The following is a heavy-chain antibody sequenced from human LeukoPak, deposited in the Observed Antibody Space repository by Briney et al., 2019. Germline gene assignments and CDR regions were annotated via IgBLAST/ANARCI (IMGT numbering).Heavy chain of an antibody. Sequence: KPSETLSLTCTVSGGSISTYFWSWIRQPAGKGLEWIGRIYSSGRTNYNPSLKSRVTMSVDTSKNQFSLKLSSVTAADTAVYYCAREGYDSSGYSDWGQGTLVTVSS. J-gene: IGHJ4*02. CDR2: IYSSGRT. CDR3: AREGYDSSGYSD. CDR1: GGSISTYF. D-gene: IGHD3-22*01. V-gene: IGHV4-4*07.